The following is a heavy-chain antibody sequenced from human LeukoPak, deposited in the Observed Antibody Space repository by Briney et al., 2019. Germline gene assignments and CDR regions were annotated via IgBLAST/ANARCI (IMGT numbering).Heavy chain of an antibody. D-gene: IGHD3-16*02. CDR2: LSWNGGDT. Sequence: GGSLRLSCAASGFTFNQYGMSWVRQAPGKGLEWVSSLSWNGGDTRYADSVKDRFTISRDNAKKSLYLQMDRLRAEDTALCYCARRGYPYYYYMDVWGKGTTVTVSS. CDR3: ARRGYPYYYYMDV. V-gene: IGHV3-20*04. CDR1: GFTFNQYG. J-gene: IGHJ6*03.